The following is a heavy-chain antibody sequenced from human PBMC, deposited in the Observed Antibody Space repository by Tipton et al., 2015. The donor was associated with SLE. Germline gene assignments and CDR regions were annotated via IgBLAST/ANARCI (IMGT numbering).Heavy chain of an antibody. V-gene: IGHV4-34*01. CDR3: ARGNDFWSGYLYYFDY. CDR2: INHSGST. J-gene: IGHJ4*02. CDR1: GGSISSGGYY. Sequence: TLSLTCAVSGGSISSGGYYWSWIRQPPGKGLEWIGEINHSGSTNYNPSLKSRVTISVDTSKNQFSLKLSSVTAADTAVYYCARGNDFWSGYLYYFDYWGQGTLVTVSS. D-gene: IGHD3-3*01.